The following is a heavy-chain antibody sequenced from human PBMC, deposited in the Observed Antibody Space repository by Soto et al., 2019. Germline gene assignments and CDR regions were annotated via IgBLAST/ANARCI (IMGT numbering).Heavy chain of an antibody. CDR3: ARSPRSSPYFDY. D-gene: IGHD6-13*01. CDR2: IDHSGYT. Sequence: PSETLSLTCAVYGGSFSGYYWNWIRQPPGKGLEWIGEIDHSGYTNYNPSLKSRVTISVDTSKNQFSLRLTSVTASDTAFYFCARSPRSSPYFDYWGQGALVTVSS. V-gene: IGHV4-34*01. J-gene: IGHJ4*02. CDR1: GGSFSGYY.